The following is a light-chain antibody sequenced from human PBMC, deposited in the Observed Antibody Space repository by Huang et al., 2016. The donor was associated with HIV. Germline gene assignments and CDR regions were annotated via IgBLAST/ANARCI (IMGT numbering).Light chain of an antibody. Sequence: EIVMTQSPATLSVSPGDGATLSCRASESVSTNLVWYQQKPGQAPRLLIYGASTRAAGIPATFSGSGSATEFSLTISSLQSEDFAFYHCQQYNTWPWTFGQGTKVEI. CDR2: GAS. CDR3: QQYNTWPWT. J-gene: IGKJ1*01. V-gene: IGKV3-15*01. CDR1: ESVSTN.